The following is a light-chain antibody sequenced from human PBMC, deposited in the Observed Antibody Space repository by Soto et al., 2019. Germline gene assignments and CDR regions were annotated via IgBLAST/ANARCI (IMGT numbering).Light chain of an antibody. Sequence: IVMTQSPVTMSVSPGERATLSCSASQSISTNLAWYQQKPGQAPRLLIYGASTRATGIPARFSGGGSGTEFTLTISSLQSEDFAVYYCQHYNNWPPWTFGQGTKVETK. CDR2: GAS. CDR1: QSISTN. CDR3: QHYNNWPPWT. J-gene: IGKJ1*01. V-gene: IGKV3-15*01.